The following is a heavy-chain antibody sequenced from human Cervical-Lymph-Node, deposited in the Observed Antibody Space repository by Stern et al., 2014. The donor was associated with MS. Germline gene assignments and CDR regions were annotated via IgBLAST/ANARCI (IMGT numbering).Heavy chain of an antibody. D-gene: IGHD6-6*01. CDR2: FVTRFSTT. CDR1: GGTFNSYV. CDR3: ARGGIGSSRLYYHFYGMDV. J-gene: IGHJ6*02. V-gene: IGHV1-69*01. Sequence: QVQLVQSGAEVKKPGSSVQVSCKASGGTFNSYVISWVRQAPGQGLEWLGGFVTRFSTTHYAQKLQGRVTITADESRSTTYMELTSLRSDDTAVYYCARGGIGSSRLYYHFYGMDVWGQGTTVTVSS.